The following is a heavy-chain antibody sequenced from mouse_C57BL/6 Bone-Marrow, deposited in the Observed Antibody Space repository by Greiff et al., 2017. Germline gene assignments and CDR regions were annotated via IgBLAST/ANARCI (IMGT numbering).Heavy chain of an antibody. CDR3: ARWGGYGYFDY. V-gene: IGHV1-54*01. J-gene: IGHJ2*01. Sequence: VQLQQSGAELVRPGTSVKVSCKASGYAFTNYLIEWVKQRPGQGLEWIGVINPGSGGTNYNEKFKGKATLTADKSSSTAYMQLSSLTSEDSAVYFCARWGGYGYFDYWGQGTTLTVSS. CDR2: INPGSGGT. CDR1: GYAFTNYL. D-gene: IGHD2-2*01.